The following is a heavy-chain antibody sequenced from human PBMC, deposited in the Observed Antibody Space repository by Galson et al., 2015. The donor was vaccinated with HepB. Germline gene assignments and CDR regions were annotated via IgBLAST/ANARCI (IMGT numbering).Heavy chain of an antibody. J-gene: IGHJ4*02. D-gene: IGHD1-14*01. CDR2: IRTQSEGRT. Sequence: SCAGSGYTFNSAWMNWVRQAPGKGLEWVARIRTQSEGRTAYATPVKGRFTISRDDSNNALYLHMNNLKPEGTAMYYCTADVPEPLSQIDYWGQGTLVTVSS. CDR1: GYTFNSAW. CDR3: TADVPEPLSQIDY. V-gene: IGHV3-15*01.